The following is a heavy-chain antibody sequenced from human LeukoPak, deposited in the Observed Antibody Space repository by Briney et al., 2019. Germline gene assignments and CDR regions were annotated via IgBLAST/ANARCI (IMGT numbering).Heavy chain of an antibody. Sequence: AGGSLRLSCAASGFTFSTYAMNWVRQAPGKGLEWVSGISGSGGSTYYADSVKGRFTISRDNSKNTVYLQMNSLRGDDTAVYYCAKGGSITVMVVTPDAFDIWGQGTMVTVCS. J-gene: IGHJ3*02. CDR3: AKGGSITVMVVTPDAFDI. D-gene: IGHD3-22*01. CDR1: GFTFSTYA. CDR2: ISGSGGST. V-gene: IGHV3-23*01.